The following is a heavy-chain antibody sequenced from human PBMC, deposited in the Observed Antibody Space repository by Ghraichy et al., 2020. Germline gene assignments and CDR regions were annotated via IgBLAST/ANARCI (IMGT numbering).Heavy chain of an antibody. CDR1: GGSISSSSYY. J-gene: IGHJ6*03. Sequence: SETLSLTCTVSGGSISSSSYYWGWIRQPPGKGLEWIGSIYYSGSTYYNPSLKSRVTISVDTSKNQFSLKLSSVTAADTAVYYCARVATIWSYYYYMDVWGKGTTVTVSS. CDR2: IYYSGST. V-gene: IGHV4-39*01. D-gene: IGHD5-12*01. CDR3: ARVATIWSYYYYMDV.